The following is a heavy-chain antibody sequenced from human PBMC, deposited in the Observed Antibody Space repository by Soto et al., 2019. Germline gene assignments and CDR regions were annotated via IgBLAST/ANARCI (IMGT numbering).Heavy chain of an antibody. CDR1: GASVSSGDYY. Sequence: QVQLQESGPGLVQPSQTLSLTCTVSGASVSSGDYYWSCIRQPPGKGLEWIGYIYSSGGSYYNPSLKGRLTISIDTSKNQFSLKSNSVTVADTAIYYCIGTGTTDDYWGRGTLVTVSS. D-gene: IGHD1-1*01. J-gene: IGHJ4*02. V-gene: IGHV4-30-4*01. CDR2: IYSSGGS. CDR3: IGTGTTDDY.